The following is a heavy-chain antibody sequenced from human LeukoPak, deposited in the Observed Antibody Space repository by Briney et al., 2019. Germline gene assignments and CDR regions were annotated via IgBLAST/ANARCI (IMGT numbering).Heavy chain of an antibody. CDR2: INPNSGGT. CDR1: GYTFTGYY. V-gene: IGHV1-2*02. D-gene: IGHD2-2*01. CDR3: ARGYCSSTSCYCGD. Sequence: ASVKVSCKASGYTFTGYYMHWVRQAPGQGLEWMGWINPNSGGTNYAQKFQGRVTITRDTSISTAYMELSRLRSDDTAVYYCARGYCSSTSCYCGDWGQGTLVTVSS. J-gene: IGHJ4*02.